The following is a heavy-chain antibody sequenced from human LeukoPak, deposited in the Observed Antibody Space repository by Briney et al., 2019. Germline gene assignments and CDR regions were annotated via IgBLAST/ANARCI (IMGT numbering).Heavy chain of an antibody. CDR1: GGSISSGDYY. D-gene: IGHD3-22*01. CDR3: ARAMIVPIWFDY. CDR2: IYYSGST. J-gene: IGHJ4*02. Sequence: SSETLSLTCTVSGGSISSGDYYWSWIRQPPGKGLEWIGYIYYSGSTYYNPSLRSRVTISVDTSKNQFSLKLSSVTAADTAVYYCARAMIVPIWFDYWGQGTLSPSPQ. V-gene: IGHV4-30-4*01.